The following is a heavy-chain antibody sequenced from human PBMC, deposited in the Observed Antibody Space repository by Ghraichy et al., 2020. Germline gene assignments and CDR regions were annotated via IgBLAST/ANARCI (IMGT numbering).Heavy chain of an antibody. CDR3: ARVQFLEWLSNGDDAFDI. J-gene: IGHJ3*02. D-gene: IGHD3-3*01. Sequence: GGSLRLSCAASGFTFSSYSMNWVRQAPGKGLEWVSYISSSSSTIYYADSVKGRFTISRDNAKNSLYLQMNSLRAEDTAVYYCARVQFLEWLSNGDDAFDIWGQGTMVTVSS. V-gene: IGHV3-48*01. CDR2: ISSSSSTI. CDR1: GFTFSSYS.